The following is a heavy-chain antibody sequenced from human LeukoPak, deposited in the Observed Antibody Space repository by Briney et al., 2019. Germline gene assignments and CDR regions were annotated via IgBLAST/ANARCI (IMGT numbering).Heavy chain of an antibody. V-gene: IGHV1-46*01. CDR2: INPSGGST. Sequence: ASVKVSCKASGGTFTSYYMHWVRQAPGQGLEWMGIINPSGGSTSYAQKFQGRVTMTRDMSTSTVYMELSSLRSEDTAVYYCARGSNKNWFDPWGQGTLVTVSS. CDR3: ARGSNKNWFDP. J-gene: IGHJ5*02. CDR1: GGTFTSYY. D-gene: IGHD1/OR15-1a*01.